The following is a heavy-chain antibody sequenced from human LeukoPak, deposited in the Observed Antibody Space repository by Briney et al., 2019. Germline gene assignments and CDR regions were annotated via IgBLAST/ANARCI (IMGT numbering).Heavy chain of an antibody. CDR1: GFTFNRYR. V-gene: IGHV3-7*01. J-gene: IGHJ4*02. CDR2: IKRDGSDK. Sequence: GGSLRLSCVSSGFTFNRYRMSWVRQAPGKGLEWVANIKRDGSDKYYADSVTGRFTISRDNARNSVYLQMNSLRVEDTAVYYCARSSSTVTTWSYDYWGQGALVTVSS. D-gene: IGHD4-17*01. CDR3: ARSSSTVTTWSYDY.